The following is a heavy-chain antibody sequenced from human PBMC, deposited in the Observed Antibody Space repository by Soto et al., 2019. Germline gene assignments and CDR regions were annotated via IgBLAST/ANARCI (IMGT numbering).Heavy chain of an antibody. CDR3: ARDGSPYYYYGMDV. Sequence: EVQMLESGGGLVQAGGSLRLSCAASGFSFSSYALNWVRQAPGKGLEWVSTISGRGGRAYYADSVKGRFTISRDNSKNALYLQLDSLRAEDTAVYYCARDGSPYYYYGMDVWGQGTTVTVSS. CDR2: ISGRGGRA. V-gene: IGHV3-23*01. J-gene: IGHJ6*02. CDR1: GFSFSSYA. D-gene: IGHD3-10*01.